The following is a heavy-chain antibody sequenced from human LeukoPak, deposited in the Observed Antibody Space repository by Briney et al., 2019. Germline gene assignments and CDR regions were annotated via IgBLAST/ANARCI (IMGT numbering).Heavy chain of an antibody. CDR2: INPNSGGT. CDR1: GGTFSSYA. J-gene: IGHJ4*02. CDR3: ARDPGDPPRDY. Sequence: ASVKVSCKASGGTFSSYAISWVRQAPGQGLEWMGWINPNSGGTNYAQKFQGRVTMTRDTSISTAYMELSRLRSDDTAVYYCARDPGDPPRDYWGQGTLVTVSS. D-gene: IGHD3-10*01. V-gene: IGHV1-2*02.